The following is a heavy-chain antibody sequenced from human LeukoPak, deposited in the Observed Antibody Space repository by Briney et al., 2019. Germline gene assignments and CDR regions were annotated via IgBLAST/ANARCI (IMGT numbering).Heavy chain of an antibody. CDR2: INHRGST. CDR1: GGSFSGYY. Sequence: SETLSLTCAVYGGSFSGYYWSWIRQPPGKGLEWIGEINHRGSTNYNPSLKSRVTISVDTSKNQFSLKLSSVTAADTAVYYCARHVEGVRFTTFLAYWGQGTLVTVSS. J-gene: IGHJ4*02. V-gene: IGHV4-34*01. D-gene: IGHD3-9*01. CDR3: ARHVEGVRFTTFLAY.